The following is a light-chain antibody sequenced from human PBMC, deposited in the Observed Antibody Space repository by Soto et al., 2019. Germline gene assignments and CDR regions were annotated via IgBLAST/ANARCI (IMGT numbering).Light chain of an antibody. CDR3: QHYGSSPPTYT. J-gene: IGKJ2*01. CDR2: GAT. Sequence: ETALTQSPGTLSSSPGERATLSCRASQTVSSNHLAWYQQKPGQAPRLLIYGATRRATGIPDRFSGSGSGTDYTLTISRLEPEDFAVYYCQHYGSSPPTYTFGQGTKLEIK. V-gene: IGKV3-20*01. CDR1: QTVSSNH.